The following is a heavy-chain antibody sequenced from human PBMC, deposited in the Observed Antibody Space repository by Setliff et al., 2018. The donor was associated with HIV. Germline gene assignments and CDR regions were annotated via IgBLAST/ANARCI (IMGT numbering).Heavy chain of an antibody. Sequence: GGSLRLSCAASGFTFSSYAMSWVRQAPGKGLEWVSGISANGNRAYYADSVRGRFTISRDNSKNSLYLQMNSLRAEDTAVYYCTRAWLGPTDYWGQGTLVTVSS. D-gene: IGHD6-19*01. CDR1: GFTFSSYA. CDR3: TRAWLGPTDY. CDR2: ISANGNRA. J-gene: IGHJ4*02. V-gene: IGHV3-23*01.